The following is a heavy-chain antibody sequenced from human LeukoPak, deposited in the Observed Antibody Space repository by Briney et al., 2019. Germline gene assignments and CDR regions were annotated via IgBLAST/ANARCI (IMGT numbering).Heavy chain of an antibody. V-gene: IGHV2-5*01. D-gene: IGHD4-17*01. CDR2: IYWNDDK. J-gene: IGHJ4*02. CDR3: ALSAAYGDYLSVLDY. Sequence: SGPTLVKPTQTLTLTCTFSGFSLSTSGVGVGWICQPPGKALEWLALIYWNDDKRYSPSLKSRLTITKDTSKNQVVLTMTNMDPVDTATYYCALSAAYGDYLSVLDYWGQGTLVTVSS. CDR1: GFSLSTSGVG.